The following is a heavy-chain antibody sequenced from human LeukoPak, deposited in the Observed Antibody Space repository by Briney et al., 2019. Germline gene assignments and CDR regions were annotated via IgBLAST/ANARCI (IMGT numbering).Heavy chain of an antibody. CDR3: ARLGEEPGIAVL. CDR2: INEDGSTT. D-gene: IGHD6-19*01. V-gene: IGHV3-74*01. CDR1: GFTFSRYW. J-gene: IGHJ4*02. Sequence: GGSLRLSCAASGFTFSRYWMHWVRQAPGKRPVWVSCINEDGSTTRHADAVKGRFTNSRDNAKNTLYLQMNSLRAEDTAVYYCARLGEEPGIAVLWGQGTLVTVSS.